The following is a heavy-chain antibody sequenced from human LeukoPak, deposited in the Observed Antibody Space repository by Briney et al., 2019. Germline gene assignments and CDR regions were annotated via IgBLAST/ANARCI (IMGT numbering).Heavy chain of an antibody. CDR2: ISDGGITT. V-gene: IGHV3-23*01. CDR3: AKQAGTVYSNFDY. Sequence: GGSLRLSCAASGFTFDGYGVSWVRQAPGKGLEWVSGISDGGITTYYADSVKGRFTISRANSKNTLYLQMNTLRAEDTAVYYCAKQAGTVYSNFDYWGQGTLVTVSS. J-gene: IGHJ4*02. CDR1: GFTFDGYG. D-gene: IGHD4-11*01.